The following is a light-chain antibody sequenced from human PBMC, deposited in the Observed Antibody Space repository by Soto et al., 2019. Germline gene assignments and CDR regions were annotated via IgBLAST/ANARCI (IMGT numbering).Light chain of an antibody. CDR2: DAS. Sequence: EIVLTQSLATLCLSPGERATLSCRASQSVSRNLAWYQQKPGQAPRLLIYDASNRATGIPARFSGSGSVTDFTLTISSLEPEDFAVYYCQQRSNWATFGPGTKVDIK. J-gene: IGKJ3*01. CDR1: QSVSRN. V-gene: IGKV3-11*01. CDR3: QQRSNWAT.